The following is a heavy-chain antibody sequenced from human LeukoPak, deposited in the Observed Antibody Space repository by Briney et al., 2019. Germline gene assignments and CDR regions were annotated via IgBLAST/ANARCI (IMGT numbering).Heavy chain of an antibody. Sequence: SETLSLTCTVSGVSISSSNSYWGWIRQPPGKGLEWIGSIYYSGSTYYNPSLKSRVTISVDTSKNQFSLKLSSVTAADTAVYYCAREGIAKASGAFDIWGQGTMVTVSS. D-gene: IGHD6-13*01. CDR1: GVSISSSNSY. J-gene: IGHJ3*02. CDR2: IYYSGST. V-gene: IGHV4-39*07. CDR3: AREGIAKASGAFDI.